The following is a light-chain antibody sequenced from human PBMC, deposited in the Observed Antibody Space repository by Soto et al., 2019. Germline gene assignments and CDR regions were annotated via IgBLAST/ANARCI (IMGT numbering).Light chain of an antibody. V-gene: IGLV2-14*01. CDR3: SSYTTSSTPVL. J-gene: IGLJ2*01. CDR2: EVT. CDR1: SSDVGFYNY. Sequence: QSVLTQPASVSGSPGQSITISCTGTSSDVGFYNYVSWYQHHPGKAPKLMIYEVTNRPSGVSYRFSGSKSGNTASLTISGLQAEDEADYYCSSYTTSSTPVLFGGGTKLTDL.